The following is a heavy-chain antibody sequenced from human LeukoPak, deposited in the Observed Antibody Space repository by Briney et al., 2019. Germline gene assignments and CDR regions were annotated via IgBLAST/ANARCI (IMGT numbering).Heavy chain of an antibody. CDR2: INHSGRT. CDR3: ARGGSNGWYYDY. V-gene: IGHV4-34*01. J-gene: IGHJ4*02. D-gene: IGHD6-19*01. CDR1: GGSFSGYF. Sequence: SETLSLTCAVYGGSFSGYFWIWIRQTPGKGLEWIGEINHSGRTNYNSSLKSRVTISVDTSKNQFSLKLSSVTAADMGVYYCARGGSNGWYYDYWGQRTLVTVSS.